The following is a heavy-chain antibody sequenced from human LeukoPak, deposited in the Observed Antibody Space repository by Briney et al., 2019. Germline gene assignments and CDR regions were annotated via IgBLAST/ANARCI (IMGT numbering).Heavy chain of an antibody. CDR3: VRGQIGVSVIVH. CDR1: GFTFSDYW. D-gene: IGHD3-22*01. CDR2: IKGDGSET. J-gene: IGHJ5*02. Sequence: GGSLRLSCAASGFTFSDYWMHWVRQVPGKGLVWVSRIKGDGSETNYADSMKGRFTISRDNAKNTLFLQMNSLRVEETAVYYCVRGQIGVSVIVHWGQGTLVTVSS. V-gene: IGHV3-74*01.